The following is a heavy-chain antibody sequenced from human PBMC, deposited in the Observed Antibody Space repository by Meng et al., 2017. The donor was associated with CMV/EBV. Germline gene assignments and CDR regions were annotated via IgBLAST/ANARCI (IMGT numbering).Heavy chain of an antibody. CDR2: IYYSGST. CDR1: GGSVSSGSYY. J-gene: IGHJ6*02. Sequence: SETLSLTCTVSGGSVSSGSYYWSWNRQPPGKGLEWIGYIYYSGSTNYNPSLKSRVTISVDTSKNQFSLKLSSVTAADTAVYYCARGVSYGSFYYYGMDVWGQGTTVTVSS. D-gene: IGHD5-18*01. V-gene: IGHV4-61*01. CDR3: ARGVSYGSFYYYGMDV.